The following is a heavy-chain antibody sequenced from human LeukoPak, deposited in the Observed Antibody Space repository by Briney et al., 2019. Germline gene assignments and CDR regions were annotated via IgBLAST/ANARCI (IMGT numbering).Heavy chain of an antibody. J-gene: IGHJ4*02. Sequence: GEPLQIPCKGSGYRFPSYWIGWARPRPGKGLEWMGTIFPGDSDTRYSPSFQGQVTISADRSISTAYLQWTSLKASDTAMYYCASGYSSSWLAFYYWGQGTLVTVSS. CDR1: GYRFPSYW. V-gene: IGHV5-51*01. CDR3: ASGYSSSWLAFYY. D-gene: IGHD6-13*01. CDR2: IFPGDSDT.